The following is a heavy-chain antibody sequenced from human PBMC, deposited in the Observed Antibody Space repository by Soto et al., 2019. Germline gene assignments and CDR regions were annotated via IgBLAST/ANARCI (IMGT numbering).Heavy chain of an antibody. D-gene: IGHD2-15*01. CDR2: INSDGSVS. J-gene: IGHJ6*03. Sequence: EVQLVESGGGLVQPGGSLRLSCAASGFTFSNYWMYWVRQAPGKGLEWVSRINSDGSVSSHADSVRGRLTISRDNVKNTLYLHMDSLRADDTAVYFCASGDCVGGTCYSLAGYFFYDMVVWGKGSAVTVFS. V-gene: IGHV3-74*02. CDR3: ASGDCVGGTCYSLAGYFFYDMVV. CDR1: GFTFSNYW.